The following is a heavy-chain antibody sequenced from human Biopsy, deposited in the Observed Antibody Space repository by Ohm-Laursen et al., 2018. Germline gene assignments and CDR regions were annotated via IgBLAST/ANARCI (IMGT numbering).Heavy chain of an antibody. D-gene: IGHD2-21*02. J-gene: IGHJ4*02. CDR3: ASRPNCGGDCSSGFDY. Sequence: SVKVSCKASGFTFTRSAMQWVRQARGQRLEWIGWIVVGGGNTNYAQKFQERVTITRDMSTSTAYMELSSLRSEDTAVYYCASRPNCGGDCSSGFDYWGQGTLVTVSS. CDR2: IVVGGGNT. CDR1: GFTFTRSA. V-gene: IGHV1-58*02.